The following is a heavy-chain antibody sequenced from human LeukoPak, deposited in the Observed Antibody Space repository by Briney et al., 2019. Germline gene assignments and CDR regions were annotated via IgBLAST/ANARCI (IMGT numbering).Heavy chain of an antibody. CDR2: INYIGDST. CDR1: GFSFEDYG. CDR3: AKHLRATNTYIFYGLDV. D-gene: IGHD2-21*01. J-gene: IGHJ6*02. Sequence: GRSLRLSCAVSGFSFEDYGMHWVRQPPGKGLEWVSSINYIGDSTSYADSVKGRFTVSRDNAKNSPYLQMNSLRPEDTALYYCAKHLRATNTYIFYGLDVWGPGTTVTVSS. V-gene: IGHV3-9*01.